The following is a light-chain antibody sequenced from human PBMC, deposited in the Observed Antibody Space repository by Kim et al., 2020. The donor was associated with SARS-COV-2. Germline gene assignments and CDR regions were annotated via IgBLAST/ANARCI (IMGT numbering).Light chain of an antibody. V-gene: IGLV3-19*01. CDR2: GKT. Sequence: ALGQKVRITCQGDSLRRFYASWYQQKPGQAPVLVIYGKTNRPSGIPDRFSGSSSGNTASLTITGAQAEDEADYYCNSRDSTDNHWVFGGGTQLTVL. CDR3: NSRDSTDNHWV. J-gene: IGLJ3*02. CDR1: SLRRFY.